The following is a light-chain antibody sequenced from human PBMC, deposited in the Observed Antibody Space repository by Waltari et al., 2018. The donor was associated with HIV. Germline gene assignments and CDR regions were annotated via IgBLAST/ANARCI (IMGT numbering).Light chain of an antibody. CDR3: SSYTSSSTLYVV. V-gene: IGLV2-14*01. Sequence: QSALTQPASVSGSPGQSITISCTGTSSDVGGYNYVPWYQQHPGKAPKLMIDEVSNRPSGVSNRFSGSKSGNTASLTISGLQAEDEADYYCSSYTSSSTLYVVFGGGTKLTVL. J-gene: IGLJ2*01. CDR2: EVS. CDR1: SSDVGGYNY.